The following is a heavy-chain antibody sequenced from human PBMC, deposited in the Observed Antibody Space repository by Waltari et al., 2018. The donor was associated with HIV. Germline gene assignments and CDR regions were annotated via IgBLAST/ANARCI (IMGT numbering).Heavy chain of an antibody. CDR3: ARDRNSRGAFEI. CDR2: SSTSSRTI. V-gene: IGHV3-48*01. J-gene: IGHJ3*02. Sequence: EVQLVESGGGLVQHGGSLRLSRSASGFSFSASSMSGVRQAPGKGLEWVSYSSTSSRTIYYADSVKGRFTISRDNAKNSLYLQMNSLRAEDTAVYYCARDRNSRGAFEIWGQGTMVTVSS. CDR1: GFSFSASS. D-gene: IGHD5-18*01.